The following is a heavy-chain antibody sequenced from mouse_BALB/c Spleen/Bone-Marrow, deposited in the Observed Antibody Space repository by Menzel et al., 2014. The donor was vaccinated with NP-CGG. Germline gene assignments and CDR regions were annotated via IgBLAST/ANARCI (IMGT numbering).Heavy chain of an antibody. CDR2: ISCYNGVA. CDR1: GYSFTGYY. V-gene: IGHV1S34*01. J-gene: IGHJ1*01. Sequence: LVQTGASVKISCKASGYSFTGYYMNWVKQSHGKSLEWVGYISCYNGVASYNQKFKDEATFTVDTSSSTAYMQFNSLTSEDSAVYYCARSQFWFFDVWGAGTTVTVSS. CDR3: ARSQFWFFDV.